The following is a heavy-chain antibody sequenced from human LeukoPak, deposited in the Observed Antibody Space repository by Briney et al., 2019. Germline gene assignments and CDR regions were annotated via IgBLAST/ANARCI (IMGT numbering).Heavy chain of an antibody. D-gene: IGHD5-18*01. CDR1: GYSISSGYY. V-gene: IGHV4-61*01. CDR3: ARTTEGGYTYGYFYYYYMDV. Sequence: SETLSLTCTVSGYSISSGYYWGWIRQPPGKGLEWIGFIYYSGSTNYNPSLKSRVTISVDTSKKQFSLKLRSVTAADTAVYYCARTTEGGYTYGYFYYYYMDVWGKGTTVTISS. CDR2: IYYSGST. J-gene: IGHJ6*03.